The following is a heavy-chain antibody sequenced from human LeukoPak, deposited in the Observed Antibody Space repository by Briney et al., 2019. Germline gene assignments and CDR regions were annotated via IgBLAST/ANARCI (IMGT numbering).Heavy chain of an antibody. CDR3: ARVGMEYQLAEMDV. CDR1: VYTFTSYA. Sequence: ASVKVSCKDSVYTFTSYAMHWVRQAPGQRLEWMGWINAGNGNTKYSQKFQGRVTITRDTSASTAYMELSSLRSEDTAVYYCARVGMEYQLAEMDVWGQGTTVTVSS. J-gene: IGHJ6*02. D-gene: IGHD2-2*01. CDR2: INAGNGNT. V-gene: IGHV1-3*01.